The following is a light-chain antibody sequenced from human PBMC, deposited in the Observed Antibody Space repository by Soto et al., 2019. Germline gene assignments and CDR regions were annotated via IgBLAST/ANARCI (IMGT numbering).Light chain of an antibody. CDR2: GVS. CDR1: QSVSDRY. J-gene: IGKJ2*01. Sequence: EVVLTQSPATLSLSPGETATLSCGASQSVSDRYLAWYQQKPGLAPRLVIYGVSNRATAVPDRFTGSGSGTEFTLTISRLEPEDFAVYFCQSYGTAPYTFGQGTKLEVK. V-gene: IGKV3D-20*01. CDR3: QSYGTAPYT.